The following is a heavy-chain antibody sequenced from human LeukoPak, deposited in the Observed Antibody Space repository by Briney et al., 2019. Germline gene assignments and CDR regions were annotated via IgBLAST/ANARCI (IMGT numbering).Heavy chain of an antibody. CDR1: GGSISSSSYY. D-gene: IGHD6-13*01. Sequence: SETLSLTCTVSGGSISSSSYYWGWTRQPPGKGLEWIGSIYYSGSTYYNPSLKSRVTISVDTSKNQFSLKLSSVTAADTAVYYCARQQLVRGIDYWGQGTLVTVSS. V-gene: IGHV4-39*01. J-gene: IGHJ4*02. CDR3: ARQQLVRGIDY. CDR2: IYYSGST.